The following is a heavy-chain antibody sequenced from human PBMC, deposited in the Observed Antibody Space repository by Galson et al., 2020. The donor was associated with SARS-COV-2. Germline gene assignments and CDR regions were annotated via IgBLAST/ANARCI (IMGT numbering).Heavy chain of an antibody. CDR1: GFTFSGSA. V-gene: IGHV3-23*01. CDR3: ARGYCSGGTCYHYFDY. CDR2: MTKSSS. Sequence: GGSLRLSCAASGFTFSGSAMSWVRQAPGKGLEWVSTMTKSSSYYADSVTGRFTISRDNSKNTLYLQMNSLRAEDTAAYYCARGYCSGGTCYHYFDYWGQGTLVTVSS. D-gene: IGHD2-15*01. J-gene: IGHJ4*02.